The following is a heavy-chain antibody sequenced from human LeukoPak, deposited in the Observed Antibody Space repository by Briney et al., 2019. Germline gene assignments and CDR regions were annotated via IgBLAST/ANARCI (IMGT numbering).Heavy chain of an antibody. CDR1: GYTFTSYC. J-gene: IGHJ4*02. D-gene: IGHD3-22*01. CDR3: AREYYYDSSGYYVGVYFDY. CDR2: ISAYNGNT. V-gene: IGHV1-18*01. Sequence: ASVKVSCKASGYTFTSYCFSWVRQAPGQGLEWMGWISAYNGNTNYAQKLQGRVTMTTDTSTSTAYMELRSLRSDDTAVYYCAREYYYDSSGYYVGVYFDYWGQGTLVTVSS.